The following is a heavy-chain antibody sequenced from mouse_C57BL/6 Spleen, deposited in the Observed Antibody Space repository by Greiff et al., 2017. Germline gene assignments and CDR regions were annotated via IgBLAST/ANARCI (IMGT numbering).Heavy chain of an antibody. Sequence: DVKLVESGGGLVKPGGSLKLSCAASGFTFSDYGMHWVRQAPEKGLEWVAYISSGSSTIYYADTVKGRFTISRDNAKNTLFLQMTSLRSEDTAMYYCARDDGYYRFAYWGQGTLVTVSA. D-gene: IGHD2-3*01. CDR2: ISSGSSTI. V-gene: IGHV5-17*01. CDR1: GFTFSDYG. J-gene: IGHJ3*01. CDR3: ARDDGYYRFAY.